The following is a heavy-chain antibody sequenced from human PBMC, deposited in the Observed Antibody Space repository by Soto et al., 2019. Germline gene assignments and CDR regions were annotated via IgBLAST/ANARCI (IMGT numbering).Heavy chain of an antibody. CDR3: AKDPRSVRDYFDY. CDR2: ISGSGDNT. CDR1: GFTFSSYA. J-gene: IGHJ4*02. D-gene: IGHD3-10*02. Sequence: GGSLRLSCAASGFTFSSYAMNWVRQAPGKGLEWVSAISGSGDNTYFADSVKGRFTISRDNSKNTLYLQINSLRAEDTAVYYCAKDPRSVRDYFDYWGQGTLVTVSS. V-gene: IGHV3-23*01.